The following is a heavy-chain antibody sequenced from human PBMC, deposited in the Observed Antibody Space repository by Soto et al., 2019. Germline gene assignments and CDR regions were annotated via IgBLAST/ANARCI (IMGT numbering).Heavy chain of an antibody. CDR1: GGSFSGYY. CDR3: ARVGGELLAPIDY. V-gene: IGHV4-34*01. CDR2: INQSGST. J-gene: IGHJ4*02. Sequence: SETLSLTCAVYGGSFSGYYWTWVRQPPGKGLEWIGDINQSGSTNYKSSLKRRVTISIDTSKNQFSLRLTSVTAADSAVYYCARVGGELLAPIDYWGQGTLVTVSS. D-gene: IGHD3-16*01.